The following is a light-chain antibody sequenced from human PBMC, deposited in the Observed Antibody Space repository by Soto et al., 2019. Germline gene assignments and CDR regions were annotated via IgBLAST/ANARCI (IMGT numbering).Light chain of an antibody. CDR3: KQYNSYSGT. J-gene: IGKJ1*01. CDR2: KAS. CDR1: RSISSW. V-gene: IGKV1-5*03. Sequence: DIQMTQSPSTLSASVGDRVTITCRASRSISSWLAWYQQKPGKAPKLLIYKASSLESGVPSRFSGSGSGTEFTLTISSLQPDDFATYYCKQYNSYSGTFGQGTKVEIK.